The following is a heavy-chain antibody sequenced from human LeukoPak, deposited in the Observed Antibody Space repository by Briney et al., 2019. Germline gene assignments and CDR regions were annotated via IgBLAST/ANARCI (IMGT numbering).Heavy chain of an antibody. D-gene: IGHD3-10*01. CDR2: IYSGGTT. V-gene: IGHV3-53*01. CDR1: GFTVSGNY. Sequence: PGGSLRLSCAVSGFTVSGNYMSWVRQAPGKGLEWVSLIYSGGTTYYADSVKGRFTISRDNSKNTLYLQMNSLRAEDTAVYYCARDLSFGAPYNWFDPWGQGTLVTVSS. J-gene: IGHJ5*02. CDR3: ARDLSFGAPYNWFDP.